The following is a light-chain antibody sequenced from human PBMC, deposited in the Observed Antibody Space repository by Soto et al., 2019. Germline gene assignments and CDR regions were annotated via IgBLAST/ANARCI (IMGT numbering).Light chain of an antibody. V-gene: IGKV1-5*01. J-gene: IGKJ1*01. CDR1: QSISSW. Sequence: DIQMTRSPSTLSASIGDRVTITCRASQSISSWLAWYQQKPGKAPKLLIYDASRLESGVPSRFSGSVSGTEFTLTISSLQPDDFATYYCQQYGSYLGTFGQGTKVEIK. CDR2: DAS. CDR3: QQYGSYLGT.